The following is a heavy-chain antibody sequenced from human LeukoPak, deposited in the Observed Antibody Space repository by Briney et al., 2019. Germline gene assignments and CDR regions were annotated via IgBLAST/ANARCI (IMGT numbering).Heavy chain of an antibody. J-gene: IGHJ4*02. D-gene: IGHD3-10*01. CDR3: ATASPRSGSYVPFDY. CDR1: GYTLTELS. Sequence: ASVKVSCKVSGYTLTELSMHWVRQAPGKGLEWMGGLDPEDGETIYAQKFQGRVTMTEDTSTDTAYMELRSLRSEDTAVYYCATASPRSGSYVPFDYWGQGTLVTVSS. CDR2: LDPEDGET. V-gene: IGHV1-24*01.